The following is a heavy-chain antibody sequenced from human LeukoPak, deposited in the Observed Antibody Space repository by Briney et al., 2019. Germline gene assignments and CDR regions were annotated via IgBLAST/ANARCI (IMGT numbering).Heavy chain of an antibody. D-gene: IGHD3-22*01. Sequence: GGSLRLSCAASGFTFSSYEMNWVRQAPGKGLEWVSYIRSSGTIIFYADSVKGRFTISRDNAKNSLYLLMNSLRTEDTAVYYCAATYYYDGSGDYWGQGTLVTVSS. CDR3: AATYYYDGSGDY. V-gene: IGHV3-48*03. CDR2: IRSSGTII. J-gene: IGHJ4*02. CDR1: GFTFSSYE.